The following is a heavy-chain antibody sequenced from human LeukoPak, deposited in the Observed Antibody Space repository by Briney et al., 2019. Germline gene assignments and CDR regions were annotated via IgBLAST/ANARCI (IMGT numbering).Heavy chain of an antibody. Sequence: GESLKISCKTSGYSFTDYWIGWVRQMPGKGLEWMGIIYPGDSDTRYSPSFQGQVTISADKSISTAYLQWSSLKASDTAMYYCARTQTYYYDSSGYPATFDIWGQGTMVTVSS. J-gene: IGHJ3*02. CDR3: ARTQTYYYDSSGYPATFDI. V-gene: IGHV5-51*01. CDR1: GYSFTDYW. CDR2: IYPGDSDT. D-gene: IGHD3-22*01.